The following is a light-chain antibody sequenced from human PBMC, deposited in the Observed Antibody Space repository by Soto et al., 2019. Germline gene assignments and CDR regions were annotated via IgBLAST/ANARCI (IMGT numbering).Light chain of an antibody. CDR1: QSVSSY. V-gene: IGKV3-11*01. Sequence: EIVLTQSPATLSLSPGERATLSCRASQSVSSYLAWYQQKPGQAPRLLIYDASNRATGIPARFSGSGSGTDFTLTISSLEPEDFAAYYWQQRSNWPPMYTFGQGTKLEIK. CDR2: DAS. CDR3: QQRSNWPPMYT. J-gene: IGKJ2*01.